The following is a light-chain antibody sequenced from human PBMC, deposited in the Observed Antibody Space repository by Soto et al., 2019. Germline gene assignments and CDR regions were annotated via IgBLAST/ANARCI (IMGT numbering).Light chain of an antibody. Sequence: DIQMTQSPSSLSASVGDRVTITCRASQEISNFLVWFQQKPGKVPNLLIYGVSTFQSGVPSRFSGSGSGTDFTLTISSLQPEDVATYFCQKYNSAPFTFGPGTTVDIK. J-gene: IGKJ3*01. CDR3: QKYNSAPFT. V-gene: IGKV1-27*01. CDR2: GVS. CDR1: QEISNF.